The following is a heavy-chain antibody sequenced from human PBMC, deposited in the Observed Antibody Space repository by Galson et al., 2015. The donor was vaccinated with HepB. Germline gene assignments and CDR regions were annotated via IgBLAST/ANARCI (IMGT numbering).Heavy chain of an antibody. V-gene: IGHV3-30*18. CDR3: AKAQGDYGEKLSDY. CDR2: ISYDGSNK. D-gene: IGHD4-17*01. CDR1: GFTFSSYG. J-gene: IGHJ4*02. Sequence: SLRLSCAASGFTFSSYGMHWVRQAPGKGLEWVAVISYDGSNKYYADSVKGRFTISRDNPKNTLYLQMNSLRAEDSAVYYCAKAQGDYGEKLSDYWGQGTLVTVSS.